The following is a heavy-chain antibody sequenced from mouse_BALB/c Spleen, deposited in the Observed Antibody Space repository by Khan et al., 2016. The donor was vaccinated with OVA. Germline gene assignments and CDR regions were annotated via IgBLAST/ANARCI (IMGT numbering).Heavy chain of an antibody. CDR2: IWSDGST. CDR3: ARQPCDLYYIMDY. V-gene: IGHV2-6-1*01. J-gene: IGHJ4*01. CDR1: GFSLTNYG. Sequence: QVQLKESGPGLVAPSQSLSITCTISGFSLTNYGVHWIRQPPGKGLEWLVVIWSDGSTTYNSALKSRLTITKDNYKSQDFLQMNSLQTDDTAIYVCARQPCDLYYIMDYWGQGTSVTVSS.